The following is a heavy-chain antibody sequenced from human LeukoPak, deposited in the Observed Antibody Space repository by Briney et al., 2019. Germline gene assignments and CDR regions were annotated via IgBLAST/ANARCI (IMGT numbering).Heavy chain of an antibody. D-gene: IGHD1-26*01. CDR3: ARGGSYVDRAFDAFDI. Sequence: AASVKVSCKASGYTFTSYGISWVRQAPGQGLEWMGWISAYNGNTNYAQKLQGRVTMTTDTSTSTAYMELSSLRSEDTAVYYCARGGSYVDRAFDAFDIWGQGTMVTVSS. CDR1: GYTFTSYG. CDR2: ISAYNGNT. J-gene: IGHJ3*02. V-gene: IGHV1-18*01.